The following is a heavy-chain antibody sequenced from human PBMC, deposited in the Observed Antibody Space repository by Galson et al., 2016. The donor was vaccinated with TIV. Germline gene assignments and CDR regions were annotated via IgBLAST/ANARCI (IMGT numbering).Heavy chain of an antibody. Sequence: CAISGDSVSSNSAAWNWIRQSPSRGLEWLGRTYYRSKWYNDYAASVKSRITIYPDTSKNQFSLQLNSVTPEDTAVYYCARASSSWLITVHLDYWGQGTLVTVSS. CDR3: ARASSSWLITVHLDY. CDR2: TYYRSKWYN. CDR1: GDSVSSNSAA. V-gene: IGHV6-1*01. J-gene: IGHJ4*02. D-gene: IGHD6-13*01.